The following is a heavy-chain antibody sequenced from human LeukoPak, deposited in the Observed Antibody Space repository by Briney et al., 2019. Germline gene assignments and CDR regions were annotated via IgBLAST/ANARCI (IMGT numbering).Heavy chain of an antibody. J-gene: IGHJ4*02. Sequence: SQTLSLTCSVSGDSITSDGFHCSWIRQHPQKGLEWIGHIYPSGDNYYNPSLKSRASISLDTYKNQFSLRLTSVTVADTAVYFCARGRPYYYGSGSYSALDSWGQGTMITVSS. CDR3: ARGRPYYYGSGSYSALDS. D-gene: IGHD3-10*01. CDR2: IYPSGDN. V-gene: IGHV4-31*03. CDR1: GDSITSDGFH.